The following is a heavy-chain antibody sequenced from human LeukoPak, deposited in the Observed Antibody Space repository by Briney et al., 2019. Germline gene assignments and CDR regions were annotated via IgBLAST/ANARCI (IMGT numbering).Heavy chain of an antibody. J-gene: IGHJ4*02. CDR2: IRSKAYGGTT. V-gene: IGHV3-49*04. Sequence: PGGSLRLSCTASGFSFGDYAMSWVRQAPGKRLEWVGFIRSKAYGGTTEYAASVKGRFTISRDDSKSIAYLQMNSLKTEDTAVYYCTSGGTSYYWGQGTLVTVSS. CDR1: GFSFGDYA. D-gene: IGHD4-23*01. CDR3: TSGGTSYY.